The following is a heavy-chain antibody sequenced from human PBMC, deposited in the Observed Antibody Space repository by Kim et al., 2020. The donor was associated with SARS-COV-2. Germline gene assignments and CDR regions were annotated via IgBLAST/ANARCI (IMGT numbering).Heavy chain of an antibody. CDR2: ISFDGSTK. J-gene: IGHJ6*04. CDR3: ARDLPYCDGDCYLYYYDGMDV. CDR1: GFTFNSYA. D-gene: IGHD2-21*02. Sequence: GGSLRLSCAASGFTFNSYALHWVRQAPGKGLEWVSFISFDGSTKVYADSVRGRFTISRDNSKNTLYLQMDSLRTEDTAVYYCARDLPYCDGDCYLYYYDGMDVWGRGTAVTVSS. V-gene: IGHV3-30-3*01.